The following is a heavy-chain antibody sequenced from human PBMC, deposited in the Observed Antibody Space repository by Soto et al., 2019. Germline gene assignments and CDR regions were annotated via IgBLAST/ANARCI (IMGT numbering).Heavy chain of an antibody. Sequence: EVQLVESGGGLVKPGGSLRLSCAASGFTFSSYSMNWVRQAPGKGLEWVSSTSSSRSYIYYADSVRGRFTISRDDAKNSLYLQMNSLRAEDTAVYYCARDPSMVRGENCYFDLWGRGTLVTVSS. D-gene: IGHD3-10*01. CDR2: TSSSRSYI. CDR1: GFTFSSYS. CDR3: ARDPSMVRGENCYFDL. J-gene: IGHJ2*01. V-gene: IGHV3-21*01.